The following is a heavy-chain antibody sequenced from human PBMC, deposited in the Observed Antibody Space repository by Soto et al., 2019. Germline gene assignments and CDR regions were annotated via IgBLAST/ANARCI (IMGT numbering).Heavy chain of an antibody. CDR3: ARDRGRRSSSWDNWFYP. Sequence: VQLQESGPGLVKPSQTLSLTCTVSGDSVSSGGYYWTWIRKYPGKGLEWIGYIYYSGTTYYSPSFKSRINITWDTSKNQILLELSSVTAADTAVYYCARDRGRRSSSWDNWFYPWGQGTLVTVSS. CDR2: IYYSGTT. V-gene: IGHV4-31*03. D-gene: IGHD6-13*01. CDR1: GDSVSSGGYY. J-gene: IGHJ5*02.